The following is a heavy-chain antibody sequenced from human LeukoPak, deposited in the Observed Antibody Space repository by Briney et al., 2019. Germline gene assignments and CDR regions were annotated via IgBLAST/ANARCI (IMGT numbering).Heavy chain of an antibody. D-gene: IGHD2/OR15-2a*01. V-gene: IGHV3-30*04. CDR3: ASDLLARSRYYYYYMDV. Sequence: PGGSLRLSCAASGFTFSSYAMHWVRQAPGKGLEGVAVISYDGSNKYYADSVKGRFTISRDNSKNTLYLQMNSLRAEDTAVYYCASDLLARSRYYYYYMDVWGKGTTVTVSS. CDR1: GFTFSSYA. J-gene: IGHJ6*03. CDR2: ISYDGSNK.